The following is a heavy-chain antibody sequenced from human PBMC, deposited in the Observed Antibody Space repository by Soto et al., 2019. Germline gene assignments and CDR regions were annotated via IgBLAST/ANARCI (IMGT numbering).Heavy chain of an antibody. Sequence: GGSLRLSCAASGFTFSSYAMSWVRQAPGKGLEWVSAISGSGGSTYYADSVKGRFTISRDNSKNTLYLQMNSLRAEDTAVYYCAKSPGDFVSAAAGTGTDWYFDLWGRGTLVTVSS. CDR3: AKSPGDFVSAAAGTGTDWYFDL. CDR2: ISGSGGST. V-gene: IGHV3-23*01. J-gene: IGHJ2*01. D-gene: IGHD6-13*01. CDR1: GFTFSSYA.